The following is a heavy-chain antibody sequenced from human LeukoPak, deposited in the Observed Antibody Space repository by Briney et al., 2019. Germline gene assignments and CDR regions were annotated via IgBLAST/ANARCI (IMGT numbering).Heavy chain of an antibody. CDR3: AKRAYDSSGSYYFDY. Sequence: GGSLRLSCAASGFTFSSYSMNWVRQAPGKGLEWVSSISSSSSYIYYADSVKGRFTISRDNAKNSLYLQMNSLRAEDTAVYYCAKRAYDSSGSYYFDYWGQGTLVTVSS. CDR1: GFTFSSYS. CDR2: ISSSSSYI. D-gene: IGHD3-22*01. J-gene: IGHJ4*02. V-gene: IGHV3-21*04.